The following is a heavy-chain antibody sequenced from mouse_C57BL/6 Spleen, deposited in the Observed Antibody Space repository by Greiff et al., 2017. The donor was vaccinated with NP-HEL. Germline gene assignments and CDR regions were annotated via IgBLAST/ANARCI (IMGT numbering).Heavy chain of an antibody. Sequence: QVQLQQSGAELAKPGASVKLSCKASGYTFTSYCLHLVKQRPGQGLDWILYINPSSGSTKYNQKFKDKATLTADKSSSTAYMQLSSLTYEDSAVYYCAIYYGSSLYYAMDYWGQGTSVTVSS. CDR2: INPSSGST. D-gene: IGHD1-1*01. CDR3: AIYYGSSLYYAMDY. CDR1: GYTFTSYC. J-gene: IGHJ4*01. V-gene: IGHV1-7*01.